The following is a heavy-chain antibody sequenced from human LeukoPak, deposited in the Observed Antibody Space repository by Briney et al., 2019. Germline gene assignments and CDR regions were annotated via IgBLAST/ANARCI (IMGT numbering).Heavy chain of an antibody. CDR2: INHSGST. CDR3: ARADYGDYGDLFDY. V-gene: IGHV4-34*01. D-gene: IGHD4-17*01. J-gene: IGHJ4*02. CDR1: GGSFSGYY. Sequence: SETLSLTCAVYGGSFSGYYWSWIRQPPEKGLEWIGEINHSGSTNYNPSLKSRVTISVDTSKNQFSLKLSSVTAADTAVYYCARADYGDYGDLFDYWGQGTLVTVSS.